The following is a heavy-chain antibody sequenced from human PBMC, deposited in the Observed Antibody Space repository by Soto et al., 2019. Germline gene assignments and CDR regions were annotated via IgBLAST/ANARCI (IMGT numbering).Heavy chain of an antibody. CDR3: GRAGCNHGNIFYYCFGMDV. CDR2: IYPSGTT. J-gene: IGHJ6*02. Sequence: PSETLSLTCTVSLGSISSYYGGWIRQPAGKGLEWTVRIYPSGTTTPNPALKSRVTLAVDTAKSQFSLLLCFVTAADTVVYYCGRAGCNHGNIFYYCFGMDVWVQRPTVNVSS. V-gene: IGHV4-4*07. CDR1: LGSISSYY. D-gene: IGHD2-8*01.